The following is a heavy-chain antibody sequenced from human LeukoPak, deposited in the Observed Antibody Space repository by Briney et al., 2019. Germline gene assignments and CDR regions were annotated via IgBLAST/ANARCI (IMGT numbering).Heavy chain of an antibody. Sequence: GESLRLSCAASGFTFSTDPMNWVRQAPGKGLEWLSNIRSSGTEMYYAESVKGRFTISRDNAKNSLFLQMNSLRVEDTAVYYCVRDQTWSFDCWGQGTLVTVSS. V-gene: IGHV3-48*01. CDR1: GFTFSTDP. J-gene: IGHJ4*02. D-gene: IGHD2-8*02. CDR2: IRSSGTEM. CDR3: VRDQTWSFDC.